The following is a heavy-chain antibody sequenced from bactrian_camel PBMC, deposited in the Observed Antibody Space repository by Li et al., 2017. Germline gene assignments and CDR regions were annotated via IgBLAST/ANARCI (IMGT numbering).Heavy chain of an antibody. CDR1: GLSVSDSS. D-gene: IGHD3*01. Sequence: VQLVESGGGLVQPGGSLRLSCAPSGLSVSDSSMAWFRQSPGKEPEAVAAIRRDDLTAYTDSVKGRFTISRDHAKTTMYLQMNSLKSEDTAMYYCWGMGDVYTNRGQGTQVTVS. CDR2: IRRDDLT. V-gene: IGHV3S67*01. CDR3: WGMGDVYTN. J-gene: IGHJ4*01.